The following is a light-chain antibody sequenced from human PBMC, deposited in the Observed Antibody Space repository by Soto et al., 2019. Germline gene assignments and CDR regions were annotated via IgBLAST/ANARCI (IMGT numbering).Light chain of an antibody. CDR1: QMFGGSY. CDR2: GAS. CDR3: QHFGTSPWT. V-gene: IGKV3-20*01. Sequence: EIVLTQSPATLFLSPGERAPPSARAVQMFGGSYLPWNQQNPAQAPRLLSYGASTRATGIPDRFSASGSGTDFTLTISRLEPEDFAVYYCQHFGTSPWTFALGTKVEIK. J-gene: IGKJ1*01.